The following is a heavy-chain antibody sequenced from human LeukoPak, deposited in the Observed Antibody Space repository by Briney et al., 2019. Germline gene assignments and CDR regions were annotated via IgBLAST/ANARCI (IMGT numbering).Heavy chain of an antibody. V-gene: IGHV3-9*01. CDR2: ISWNSGSI. J-gene: IGHJ4*02. D-gene: IGHD2-2*01. CDR3: AKEAGTDMPYYFDY. Sequence: PGGSLRLSCAASGFTFDDYAMHWVRQAPGKGLEWVSGISWNSGSIGYADSVKGRFTISRDNAKNSLYLQMNSLRAEDTALYYCAKEAGTDMPYYFDYWGQGTLVTVSS. CDR1: GFTFDDYA.